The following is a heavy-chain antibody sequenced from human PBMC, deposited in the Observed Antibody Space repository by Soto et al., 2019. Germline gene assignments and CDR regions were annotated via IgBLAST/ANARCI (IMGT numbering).Heavy chain of an antibody. CDR1: RFTFNNYG. J-gene: IGHJ6*02. Sequence: QVQLVESGGGVVQPGRPLRLSCAASRFTFNNYGMNWVRQAPGKGLEWVAVISYDGTNKFYTESVRGRFTISRDSSKNTLYLQMNRLRAEDTAIYYCAKERGAYGAYPSGMDVWGQGTTVTVSS. D-gene: IGHD2-21*01. CDR3: AKERGAYGAYPSGMDV. V-gene: IGHV3-30*18. CDR2: ISYDGTNK.